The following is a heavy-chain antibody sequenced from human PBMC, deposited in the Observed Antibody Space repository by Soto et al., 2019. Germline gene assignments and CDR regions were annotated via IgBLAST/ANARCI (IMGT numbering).Heavy chain of an antibody. J-gene: IGHJ6*02. D-gene: IGHD3-3*01. V-gene: IGHV3-23*01. CDR1: GFTFSSYA. CDR2: ISGSGGST. Sequence: QPGGSLRLSCAASGFTFSSYAMSWVRQAPGKGLEWVSAISGSGGSTYYADSVKGRFTISRDNSKNTLYLQMNSLRAEDTAVYCCAKAQTTEDYDFWSGNYYYYGMDVWGQGTRVTVSS. CDR3: AKAQTTEDYDFWSGNYYYYGMDV.